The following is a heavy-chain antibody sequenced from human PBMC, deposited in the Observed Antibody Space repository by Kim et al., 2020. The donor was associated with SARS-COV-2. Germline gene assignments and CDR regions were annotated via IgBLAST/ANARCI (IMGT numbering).Heavy chain of an antibody. V-gene: IGHV3-23*01. J-gene: IGHJ6*02. CDR2: ISSGGIST. D-gene: IGHD2-21*02. CDR3: AKDMSPLVVTTMDV. Sequence: GGSLRLSCAASGFIFDNYAMSWVRQAPGKGLEWISVISSGGISTYYADSVKGRFTISRDNSLNTLHLQMSSLRAEDTAVYYCAKDMSPLVVTTMDVWGQG. CDR1: GFIFDNYA.